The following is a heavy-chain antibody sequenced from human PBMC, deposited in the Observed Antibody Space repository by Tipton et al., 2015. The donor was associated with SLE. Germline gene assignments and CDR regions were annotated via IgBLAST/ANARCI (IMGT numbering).Heavy chain of an antibody. D-gene: IGHD5-18*01. Sequence: TLSLTCTVSGAPISSSYWSWLRQPPGKGLEWIGSIYYTGTTTYYNSFLKSRVTMSVDTSKNQFSLRLTSVIAADTAVYYCARLHGYSYGLNWFDPWGQGTLISVSS. CDR1: GAPISSSY. CDR2: IYYTGTTT. J-gene: IGHJ5*02. CDR3: ARLHGYSYGLNWFDP. V-gene: IGHV4-59*04.